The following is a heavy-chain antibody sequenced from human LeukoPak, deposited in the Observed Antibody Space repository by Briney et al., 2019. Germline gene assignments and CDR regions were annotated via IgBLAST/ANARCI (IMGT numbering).Heavy chain of an antibody. J-gene: IGHJ2*01. Sequence: PSETLSLTCTVSGGSISSYYWNWIRQPPGKGLEWIGYIYYSGTTNYNPSLKSRVSMSVDTSKNQFSLKLSSVTAADTAVYYCARVYYSSSYDYWYFDLWGRGTLVTVSS. CDR2: IYYSGTT. CDR3: ARVYYSSSYDYWYFDL. D-gene: IGHD6-13*01. CDR1: GGSISSYY. V-gene: IGHV4-59*01.